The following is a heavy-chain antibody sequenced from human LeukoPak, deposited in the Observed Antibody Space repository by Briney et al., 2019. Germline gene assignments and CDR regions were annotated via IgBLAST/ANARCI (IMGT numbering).Heavy chain of an antibody. Sequence: SETLSLTCSVSGDTISTSDHYWGWIRQPPGKGLEWIGSIYYTGNTYYNPSLKSRVTISVDTSKNQFSLKLTSVTAADTAVYYCARSQFYGSGSYQGRWFDPWGQGTLVTVSS. CDR1: GDTISTSDHY. D-gene: IGHD3-10*01. CDR3: ARSQFYGSGSYQGRWFDP. CDR2: IYYTGNT. J-gene: IGHJ5*02. V-gene: IGHV4-39*07.